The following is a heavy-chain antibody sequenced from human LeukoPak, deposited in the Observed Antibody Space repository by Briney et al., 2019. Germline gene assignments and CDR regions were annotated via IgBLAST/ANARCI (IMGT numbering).Heavy chain of an antibody. CDR2: ISGSGGST. CDR3: AKDLHSSSWYSNY. J-gene: IGHJ4*02. Sequence: PGGSLRLSCAASGFTFSSYGMSWVRQAPGKGLEWVSAISGSGGSTYYADSVKGRFTISRDNSKNTLYLQMNSLRAEDTAVYYCAKDLHSSSWYSNYWGQGTLVTVSS. V-gene: IGHV3-23*01. D-gene: IGHD6-13*01. CDR1: GFTFSSYG.